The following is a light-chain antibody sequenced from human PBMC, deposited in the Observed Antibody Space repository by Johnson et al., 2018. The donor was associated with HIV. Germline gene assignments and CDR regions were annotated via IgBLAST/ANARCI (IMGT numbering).Light chain of an antibody. J-gene: IGLJ1*01. CDR1: SSNIGNNY. CDR2: DNN. V-gene: IGLV1-51*01. Sequence: QSVLTQPPSVSAAPGQKVTISCSGSSSNIGNNYVSWYQQLPGTAPKLLIYDNNKRPSGIPDRFSGSKSGTSATLGITGLQTGDEADYYCGTWDSSRSAVVYGTGTKVTVL. CDR3: GTWDSSRSAVV.